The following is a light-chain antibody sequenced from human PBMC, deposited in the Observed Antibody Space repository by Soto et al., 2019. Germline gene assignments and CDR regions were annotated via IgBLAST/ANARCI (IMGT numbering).Light chain of an antibody. CDR2: DVT. V-gene: IGLV2-14*01. Sequence: QSALTQPASMSGSPGQSITISCTGTASNVGTYNYVSWYQQYPDKVPKLLIYDVTKRPPGVSDRFSGSKSGNTASLTISGLQAEDEADYYCNSYTSSQTGVFGTGTKLTVL. CDR1: ASNVGTYNY. J-gene: IGLJ1*01. CDR3: NSYTSSQTGV.